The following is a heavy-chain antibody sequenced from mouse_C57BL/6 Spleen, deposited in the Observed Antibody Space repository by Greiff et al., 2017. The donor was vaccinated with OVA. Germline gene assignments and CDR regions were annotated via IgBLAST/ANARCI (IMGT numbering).Heavy chain of an antibody. CDR2: INPNNGGT. J-gene: IGHJ4*01. V-gene: IGHV1-26*01. CDR3: ARDGTTVVDMDY. D-gene: IGHD1-1*01. Sequence: VQLQQSGPELVKPGASVKISCKASGYTFTDYYMNWVKQSHGKSLEWIGDINPNNGGTSYNQKFKGKATLTVDKSSSTAYMELRSLTSEDSAVYYCARDGTTVVDMDYWGQGTSGTVSS. CDR1: GYTFTDYY.